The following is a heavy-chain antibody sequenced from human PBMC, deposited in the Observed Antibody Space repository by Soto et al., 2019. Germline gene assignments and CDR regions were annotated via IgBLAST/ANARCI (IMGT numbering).Heavy chain of an antibody. V-gene: IGHV1-18*01. CDR1: GYTFTTFG. D-gene: IGHD3-16*01. CDR3: ARGGTWGARDFDF. Sequence: QVQLVQSGGEVKRPGASVRVSCKASGYTFTTFGISWVRQAPGQGLEWMGWISAYNGHTDYAQKRQGRVTMTTDTSTNTVSMELRSLRSDDTAIYYCARGGTWGARDFDFWGQGTLVTVSS. J-gene: IGHJ4*02. CDR2: ISAYNGHT.